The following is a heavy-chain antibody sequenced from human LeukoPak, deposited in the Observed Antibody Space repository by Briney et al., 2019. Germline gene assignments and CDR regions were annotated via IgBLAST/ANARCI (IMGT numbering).Heavy chain of an antibody. Sequence: ASVKVSCKASGYTFTSYGISWVRQAPGQGLEWMGWISAYNGNTNYAQKLQGRVTMTTDTSTSAAYMELRSLRSNDTAVYYCASYGVYYYYGMDVWGQGTTVTVSS. CDR1: GYTFTSYG. D-gene: IGHD3-10*01. CDR3: ASYGVYYYYGMDV. J-gene: IGHJ6*02. V-gene: IGHV1-18*01. CDR2: ISAYNGNT.